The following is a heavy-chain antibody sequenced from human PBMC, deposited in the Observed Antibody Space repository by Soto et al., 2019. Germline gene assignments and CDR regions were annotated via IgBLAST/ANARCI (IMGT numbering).Heavy chain of an antibody. Sequence: ASGYTFTSYAMHWVRQAPGQRLEWMGWINAGNGNTKYSQKFQGRVTITRDTSASTAYMELSSLRSEDTAVYYCARLEEQQLVKGWFDPWGQGTLVTVSS. CDR2: INAGNGNT. J-gene: IGHJ5*02. V-gene: IGHV1-3*01. CDR3: ARLEEQQLVKGWFDP. D-gene: IGHD6-13*01. CDR1: GYTFTSYA.